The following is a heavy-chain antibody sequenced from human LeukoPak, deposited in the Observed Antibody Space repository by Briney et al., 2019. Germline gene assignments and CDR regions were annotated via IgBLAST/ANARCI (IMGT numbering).Heavy chain of an antibody. CDR1: GFTFSSYE. J-gene: IGHJ4*02. CDR3: ARQSSIWNDGTNTDFNY. V-gene: IGHV3-48*03. Sequence: QPGGSLRLSCAASGFTFSSYEMNWVRQAPGKGLEWVSYISSSGSTIYYADSLKGRFTISRDNAKNSLYLQMNSLRAEDTAVYYCARQSSIWNDGTNTDFNYWGQGTLVTVSS. CDR2: ISSSGSTI. D-gene: IGHD1-1*01.